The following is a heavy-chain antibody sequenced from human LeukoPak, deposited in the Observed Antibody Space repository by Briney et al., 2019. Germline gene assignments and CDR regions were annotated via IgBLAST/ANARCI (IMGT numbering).Heavy chain of an antibody. J-gene: IGHJ6*04. CDR1: GITFSGSG. V-gene: IGHV3-48*01. D-gene: IGHD4-11*01. CDR2: ISSSSNTI. CDR3: ARGYSKSDV. Sequence: PGGSLRLSCAASGITFSGSGMSWVRQAPGKGLEWVSYISSSSNTIYYADSVKGRFTISRDNAKNSLYLQMNSLRVEDTAVYYCARGYSKSDVWGKGTTVTVSS.